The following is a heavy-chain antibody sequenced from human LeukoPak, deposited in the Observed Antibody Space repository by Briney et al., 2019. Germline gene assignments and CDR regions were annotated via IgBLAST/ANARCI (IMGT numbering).Heavy chain of an antibody. CDR2: IGGSDTIV. CDR1: EFNVNYYY. J-gene: IGHJ4*02. V-gene: IGHV3-11*01. CDR3: ADELVAGTFDH. Sequence: GGSLRLSCGASEFNVNYYYMSWVRQAPGKGLEWISDIGGSDTIVAYAGSVEGRFTISRDIAKNSLFLQMNSLRADDTSVYYCADELVAGTFDHWGQGIMVTVSS. D-gene: IGHD1-7*01.